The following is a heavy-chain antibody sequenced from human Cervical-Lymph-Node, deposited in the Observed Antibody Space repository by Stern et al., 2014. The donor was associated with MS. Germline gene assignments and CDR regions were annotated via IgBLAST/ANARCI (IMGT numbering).Heavy chain of an antibody. J-gene: IGHJ4*02. CDR3: ARQKWDRDTYFEY. CDR1: GESIAGYY. D-gene: IGHD1-26*01. V-gene: IGHV4-59*08. CDR2: IYYSGYT. Sequence: QVQLQESGPGLVKPSATLSLTCTVSGESIAGYYWNWIRQPPGKGLEWIGYIYYSGYTTYNPSLKSRVPISLDTSKSHFSLKVTSVTAADTAIYYCARQKWDRDTYFEYWGQGSLVTVSS.